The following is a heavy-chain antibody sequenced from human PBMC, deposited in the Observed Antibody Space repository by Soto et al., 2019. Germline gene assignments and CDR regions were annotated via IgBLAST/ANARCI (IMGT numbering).Heavy chain of an antibody. D-gene: IGHD5-12*01. V-gene: IGHV3-74*01. CDR3: VRLGGFSESDY. CDR2: IDNDGIGT. CDR1: GFRFSSLW. J-gene: IGHJ4*02. Sequence: GGSLRLSCVDSGFRFSSLWMHCVRQAPGKGLEWVARIDNDGIGTSYADSVKGRFTISRDNAKNTLYLQMNSLRVEDTAVYYCVRLGGFSESDYWGQGTLVTVSS.